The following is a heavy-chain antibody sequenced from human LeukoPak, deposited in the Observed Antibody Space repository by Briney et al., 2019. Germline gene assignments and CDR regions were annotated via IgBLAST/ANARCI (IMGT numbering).Heavy chain of an antibody. CDR3: ARGKFRLPASDY. CDR2: ISSSGSTI. CDR1: GFTFSDYY. Sequence: GGALTLSRAACGFTFSDYYMSWIRQAPGRGLEGVSYISSSGSTIYYADSVKGRFTISRDNAKNSLYLQMNSLRAEDTAVYYCARGKFRLPASDYWGQGTLVTVSS. D-gene: IGHD2-2*01. V-gene: IGHV3-11*04. J-gene: IGHJ4*02.